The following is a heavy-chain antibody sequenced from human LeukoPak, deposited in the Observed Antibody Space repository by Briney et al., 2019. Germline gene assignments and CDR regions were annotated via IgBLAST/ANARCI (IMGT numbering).Heavy chain of an antibody. J-gene: IGHJ4*02. D-gene: IGHD1-26*01. V-gene: IGHV4-59*05. CDR1: GGSISSYY. CDR3: ARLVDVVGATS. Sequence: SETLSLTCTVSGGSISSYYWSWIRQPAGKGLEWIGRIYRSRSTYYNPSLKSRVTISVDTSKNEFSLKLSSVTAADTAVYYCARLVDVVGATSWGQGTLVTVSS. CDR2: IYRSRST.